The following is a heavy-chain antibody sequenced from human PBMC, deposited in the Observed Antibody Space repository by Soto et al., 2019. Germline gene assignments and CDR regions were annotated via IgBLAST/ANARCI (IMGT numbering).Heavy chain of an antibody. D-gene: IGHD3-22*01. CDR1: GYTFTSYG. J-gene: IGHJ6*02. Sequence: ASVKVSCKASGYTFTSYGISWVRQAPGQGLEWMGWISAYNGNTNYARRFRGRVTMTRDTSTSTVYMELSSLRSEDTAVYYCARALYDTDSLPVGAKPRCYVMDVWGLGTTVTVSS. CDR2: ISAYNGNT. CDR3: ARALYDTDSLPVGAKPRCYVMDV. V-gene: IGHV1-18*01.